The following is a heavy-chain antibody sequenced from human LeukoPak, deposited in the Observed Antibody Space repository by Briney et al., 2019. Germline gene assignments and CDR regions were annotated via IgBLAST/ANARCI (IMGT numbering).Heavy chain of an antibody. V-gene: IGHV1-24*01. J-gene: IGHJ4*02. CDR2: FDLEDGET. CDR3: AARPSLGGYSGYDPFDY. D-gene: IGHD5-12*01. CDR1: GYTLTELS. Sequence: ASVKVSCKVSGYTLTELSMHWVRQAPGKGLEWMGGFDLEDGETIYAQKFQGRVTMTEDTSTDTAYMELSSLRSEDTAVYYCAARPSLGGYSGYDPFDYWGQGTLVTVSS.